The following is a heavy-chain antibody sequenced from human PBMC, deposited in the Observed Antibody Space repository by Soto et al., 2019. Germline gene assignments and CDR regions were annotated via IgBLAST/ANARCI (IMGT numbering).Heavy chain of an antibody. D-gene: IGHD2-21*02. V-gene: IGHV3-21*01. Sequence: PGGSLRLSCAASGFTFSSYSMNWVRQAPGKGLEWVSSISSSSSYIYYADSVKGRFTISRDNAKNSLYLQMNSLRAEDTAVYYCARVHIAGAWFDYWGQGTLVTVSS. CDR1: GFTFSSYS. CDR3: ARVHIAGAWFDY. J-gene: IGHJ4*02. CDR2: ISSSSSYI.